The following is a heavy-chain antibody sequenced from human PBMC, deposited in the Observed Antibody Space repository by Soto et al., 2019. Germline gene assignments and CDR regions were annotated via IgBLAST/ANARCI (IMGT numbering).Heavy chain of an antibody. D-gene: IGHD3-3*01. J-gene: IGHJ4*02. V-gene: IGHV1-18*01. CDR3: ARVGFLEWLFDY. CDR1: GYTFTSYG. CDR2: ISAYNGNT. Sequence: ASVEVSCKASGYTFTSYGISWVRQAPGQGLEWMGWISAYNGNTNYAQKLRGRVTMTTDTSTSTAYMELRSLRSDDTAVYYCARVGFLEWLFDYWGQGTLVTVSS.